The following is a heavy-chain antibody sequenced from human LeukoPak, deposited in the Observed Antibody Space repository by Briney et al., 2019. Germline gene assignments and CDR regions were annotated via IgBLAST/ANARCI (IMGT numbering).Heavy chain of an antibody. CDR1: GYTFTGYY. CDR3: ARDSEGKGGYYRPFDY. CDR2: IIPILGIT. Sequence: ASVKVSCKASGYTFTGYYMHWVRQAPGQGLEWMGRIIPILGITNYAQKFQGRVTITADKSTSTAYMELSSLRSEDTAVYYCARDSEGKGGYYRPFDYWGQGTLVTVSS. V-gene: IGHV1-69*04. J-gene: IGHJ4*02. D-gene: IGHD3-22*01.